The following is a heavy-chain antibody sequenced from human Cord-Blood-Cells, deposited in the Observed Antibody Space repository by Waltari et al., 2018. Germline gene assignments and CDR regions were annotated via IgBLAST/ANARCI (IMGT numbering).Heavy chain of an antibody. CDR1: GFTCSRYA. CDR2: ISYDGSNK. D-gene: IGHD1-26*01. Sequence: QVQLVESGGGVVQPGRSLRLSRPAPGFTCSRYAMHGVRQAPGKGLEWVAVISYDGSNKYYADSVKGRFTISRDNSKNTLYLQMNSLRAEDTAVYYCAGQGELLAFDIWGQGTMVTVSS. J-gene: IGHJ3*02. CDR3: AGQGELLAFDI. V-gene: IGHV3-30-3*01.